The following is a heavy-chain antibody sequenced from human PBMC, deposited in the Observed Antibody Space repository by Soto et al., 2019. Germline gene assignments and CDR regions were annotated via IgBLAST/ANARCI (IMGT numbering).Heavy chain of an antibody. V-gene: IGHV1-24*01. CDR3: ATDHTGFGELLFHYGMDV. CDR2: FDPEDGET. J-gene: IGHJ6*02. CDR1: GYTLTELS. Sequence: ASGKVSCKVSGYTLTELSMHWVRQAPGKGLEWMGGFDPEDGETIYAQKFQGRVTMTEDTSTDTAYMELSSLRSEDTAVYYCATDHTGFGELLFHYGMDVWGQGTTVTVSS. D-gene: IGHD3-10*01.